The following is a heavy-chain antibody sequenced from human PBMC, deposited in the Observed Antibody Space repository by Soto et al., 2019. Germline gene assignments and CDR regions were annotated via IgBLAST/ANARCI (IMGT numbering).Heavy chain of an antibody. V-gene: IGHV3-23*01. CDR3: AKDRELLWFGDRHQRGYYYYMDV. CDR1: GFTFSSYA. Sequence: GGSLRLSCAASGFTFSSYAMSWVRQAPGKGLEWVSAISGSGGSTYYADSVKGRFTISRDNSKNTLYLQMNSLRAEDTAVYYCAKDRELLWFGDRHQRGYYYYMDVWGKGTTVTVSS. CDR2: ISGSGGST. D-gene: IGHD3-10*01. J-gene: IGHJ6*03.